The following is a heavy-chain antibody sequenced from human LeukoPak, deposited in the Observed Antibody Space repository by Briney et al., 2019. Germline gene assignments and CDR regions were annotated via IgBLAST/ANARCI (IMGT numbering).Heavy chain of an antibody. CDR1: GFTFSSYS. D-gene: IGHD2-8*02. CDR3: ARGKTRGSFDY. Sequence: GGSLRLSCAASGFTFSSYSMNWVRQAPGKGLEWVSSISSSSSYIYYADSVKGRFTISSDNAKSSLYLQMNSLRAEDTAVYYCARGKTRGSFDYWGQGTLVTVSS. J-gene: IGHJ4*02. CDR2: ISSSSSYI. V-gene: IGHV3-21*01.